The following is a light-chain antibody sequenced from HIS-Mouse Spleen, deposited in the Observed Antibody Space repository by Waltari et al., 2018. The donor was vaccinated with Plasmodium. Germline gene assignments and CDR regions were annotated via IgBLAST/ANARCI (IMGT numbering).Light chain of an antibody. CDR1: VLAKKY. J-gene: IGLJ3*02. Sequence: SYELTQPSSVSVSPGQTARITCSGDVLAKKYARWFQQKPGQAPVLVIYKDSERPSGIPERFSGSSSGTTITLTISGAQVEDEADQYCHSAADNNRVFSGGTKLTVL. V-gene: IGLV3-27*01. CDR3: HSAADNNRV. CDR2: KDS.